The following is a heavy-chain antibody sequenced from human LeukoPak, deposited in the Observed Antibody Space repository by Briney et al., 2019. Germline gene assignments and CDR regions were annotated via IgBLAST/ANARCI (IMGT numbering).Heavy chain of an antibody. CDR3: AGVDFYDSSGYADY. J-gene: IGHJ4*02. CDR2: INPNSGGR. CDR1: GYTFTGHY. V-gene: IGHV1-2*02. Sequence: ASVKVSCKASGYTFTGHYMHWVRQAPGQGLEWMGWINPNSGGRDYAQKFQGRVTLTRDTSISTSYMELSRLRSDDTAVYYCAGVDFYDSSGYADYWGQGTLVTVSS. D-gene: IGHD3-22*01.